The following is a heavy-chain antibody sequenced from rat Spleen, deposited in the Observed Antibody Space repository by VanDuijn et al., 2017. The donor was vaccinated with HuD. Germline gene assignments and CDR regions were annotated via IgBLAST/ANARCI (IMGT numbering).Heavy chain of an antibody. V-gene: IGHV5-7*01. CDR1: GFTFSDYN. Sequence: EVHLVESGGGLVQPGRSLKLSCAASGFTFSDYNMAWVRQAPKKGLEWVATISYDGRSSYYRDSVKGRFTISRDDAKSTLYLQMDSLRSEDTATYYCARRPYYDGAYYPFAYWGQGTLVTVSS. D-gene: IGHD1-12*02. J-gene: IGHJ3*01. CDR3: ARRPYYDGAYYPFAY. CDR2: ISYDGRSS.